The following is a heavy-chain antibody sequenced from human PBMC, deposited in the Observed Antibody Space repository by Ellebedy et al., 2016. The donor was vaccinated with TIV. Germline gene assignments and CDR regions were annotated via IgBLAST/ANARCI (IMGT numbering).Heavy chain of an antibody. CDR3: ARAERLRFLEWLLPLDY. V-gene: IGHV1-3*01. J-gene: IGHJ4*02. CDR2: INAGNGNT. CDR1: GYSFTSYA. Sequence: AASVKVSCKASGYSFTSYALHWVRQAPGQRLQWMGWINAGNGNTKYSQKFQGRVTITRVTSASTAYMELSRLRSEDTAVYYCARAERLRFLEWLLPLDYWGQGTLVTVSS. D-gene: IGHD3-3*01.